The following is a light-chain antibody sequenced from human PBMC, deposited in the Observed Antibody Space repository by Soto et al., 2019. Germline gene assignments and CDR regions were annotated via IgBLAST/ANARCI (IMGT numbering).Light chain of an antibody. Sequence: EIVMTQSPATLSVSPGERATLSCRASQSVGSNLAWYQQKPGQAPRLLIYGASTRATGIPARFSGSGSCTEFILTIRSLQSEDFAIYFCQQYNNWPPDRTFGQGTKVEIK. CDR3: QQYNNWPPDRT. CDR2: GAS. V-gene: IGKV3-15*01. J-gene: IGKJ1*01. CDR1: QSVGSN.